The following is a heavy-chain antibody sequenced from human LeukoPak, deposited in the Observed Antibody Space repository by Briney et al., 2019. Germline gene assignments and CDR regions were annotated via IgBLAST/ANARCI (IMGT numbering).Heavy chain of an antibody. Sequence: GGSLRLSCAASGFTFSSYAMHWVRQAPGKGLEYVSAISSNGGSTYYANSVKGRFTISRDNSKNTLYLQMGSLRAEDMAVYYCARSVKEFGYFFDYWGQGTLVTVSS. V-gene: IGHV3-64*01. D-gene: IGHD3-10*01. CDR2: ISSNGGST. CDR3: ARSVKEFGYFFDY. J-gene: IGHJ4*02. CDR1: GFTFSSYA.